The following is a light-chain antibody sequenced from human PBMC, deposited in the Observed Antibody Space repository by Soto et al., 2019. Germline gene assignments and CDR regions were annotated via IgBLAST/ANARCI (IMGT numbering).Light chain of an antibody. V-gene: IGKV3-15*01. CDR3: RQYDSWSGT. CDR2: DAS. J-gene: IGKJ4*01. Sequence: EVVMTQSPATLSVSPGERVTFSCRSSQSVTTNLAWYQHKPGQSPRLLISDASTGASGIPPRFSGSGSGTEFTLTIDRLQSADFAVYYCRQYDSWSGTVGVGTKVDIK. CDR1: QSVTTN.